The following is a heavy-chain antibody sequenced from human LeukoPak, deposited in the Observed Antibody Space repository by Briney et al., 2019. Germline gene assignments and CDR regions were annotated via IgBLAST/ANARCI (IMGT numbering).Heavy chain of an antibody. CDR3: ARGHKRYIVVVPAAIHRHNAFDI. CDR2: INHSGST. J-gene: IGHJ3*02. V-gene: IGHV4-39*07. D-gene: IGHD2-2*01. Sequence: PSQTLSLTCTVSGGSISSGSYYWSWIRQPPGKGLEWIGEINHSGSTNYNPSLKSRVTISVDTSKNQFSLKLSSVTAADTAVYYCARGHKRYIVVVPAAIHRHNAFDIWGQGTMVTVSS. CDR1: GGSISSGSYY.